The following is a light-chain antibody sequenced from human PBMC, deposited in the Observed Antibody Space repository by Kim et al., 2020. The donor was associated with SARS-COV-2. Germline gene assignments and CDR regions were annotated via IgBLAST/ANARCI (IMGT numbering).Light chain of an antibody. V-gene: IGKV3-11*01. Sequence: EIVLTQSPATLALSPGERATLSCRASQSVSSYLALYQQKPGQAPRLLIYDASNRATGIPARFSGSGSGTDFTLTISSLEPEDFAVYYCQQRSNLPRTFGPGTKVDIK. CDR2: DAS. J-gene: IGKJ1*01. CDR1: QSVSSY. CDR3: QQRSNLPRT.